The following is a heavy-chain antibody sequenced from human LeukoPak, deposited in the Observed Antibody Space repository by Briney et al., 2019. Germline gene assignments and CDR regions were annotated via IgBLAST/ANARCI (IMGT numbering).Heavy chain of an antibody. V-gene: IGHV3-21*01. D-gene: IGHD3-10*01. J-gene: IGHJ3*02. CDR2: ISSSSSYI. CDR3: ARDRRFGGDAFDI. Sequence: GGSLRLSCAASGFTFSSYSMNWVRQAPGKGLEWVSSISSSSSYIYYADSVKGRFTISRDNAKNSLYLQMNSLRAEDTAVYYCARDRRFGGDAFDIWGQGTMVTVSS. CDR1: GFTFSSYS.